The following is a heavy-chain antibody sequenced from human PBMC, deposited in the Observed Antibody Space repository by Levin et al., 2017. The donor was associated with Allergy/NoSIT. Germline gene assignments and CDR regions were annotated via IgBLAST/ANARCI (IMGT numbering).Heavy chain of an antibody. V-gene: IGHV3-7*01. CDR1: GFTFNTYW. CDR3: ARGRIPGAN. D-gene: IGHD1-14*01. J-gene: IGHJ4*02. CDR2: IKQDGSGK. Sequence: GGSLRLSCAASGFTFNTYWMSWVRQPPGKGLEWVANIKQDGSGKYYVDSVKGRFTISRDNAKNSLFLQMNSLRAEDTAVYYCARGRIPGANWGQGSLVTVSS.